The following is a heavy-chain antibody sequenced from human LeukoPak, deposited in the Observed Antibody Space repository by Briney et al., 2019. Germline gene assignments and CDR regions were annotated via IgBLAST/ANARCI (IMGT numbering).Heavy chain of an antibody. D-gene: IGHD6-13*01. V-gene: IGHV4-39*07. J-gene: IGHJ4*02. CDR2: IYYSGIS. CDR1: GGSISSSSHY. CDR3: ARDRSAAPADY. Sequence: SETLSLTCTVSGGSISSSSHYWGWIRQPPGKGLEWIGSIYYSGISYYNPSLKSRVTISIDTSKNQFSLKLTSVTAADTAVYYCARDRSAAPADYWGQGTLVTVSS.